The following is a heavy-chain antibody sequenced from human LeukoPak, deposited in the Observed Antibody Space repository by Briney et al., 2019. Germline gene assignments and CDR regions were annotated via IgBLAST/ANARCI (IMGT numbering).Heavy chain of an antibody. J-gene: IGHJ4*02. V-gene: IGHV3-7*01. CDR3: ARTLVEVPGHSDLFDF. CDR1: GFSFSNFW. Sequence: GGSLRLSCGASGFSFSNFWMSWIRQAPGKGLERVANMNPDGSATYYLDSVKGRFTISRDNAKTSVYLQMNSLRPDDTAVYYCARTLVEVPGHSDLFDFWGQGTLVTVSS. CDR2: MNPDGSAT. D-gene: IGHD2-2*01.